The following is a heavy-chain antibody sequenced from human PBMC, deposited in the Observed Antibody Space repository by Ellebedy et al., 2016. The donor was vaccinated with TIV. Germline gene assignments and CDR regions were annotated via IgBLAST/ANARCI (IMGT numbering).Heavy chain of an antibody. J-gene: IGHJ6*02. CDR2: ISAYNGNT. Sequence: AASVKVSCKVSGYTLTELSMHWVRQAPGQGLEWMGWISAYNGNTNYAQKLQGRVTMTTDTSTSTAYMELRSLRSDDTAVYYCARRDDLDYYGMDVWGQGTTVTVSS. V-gene: IGHV1-18*01. CDR3: ARRDDLDYYGMDV. CDR1: GYTLTELS.